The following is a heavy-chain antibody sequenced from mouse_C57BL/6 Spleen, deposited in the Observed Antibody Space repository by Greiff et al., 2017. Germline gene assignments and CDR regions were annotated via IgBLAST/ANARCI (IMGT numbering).Heavy chain of an antibody. V-gene: IGHV1-82*01. CDR1: GYAFSSSW. CDR3: ARPFYGNYEGYFDY. D-gene: IGHD2-10*01. CDR2: IYPGDGDT. Sequence: VKLQQSGPELVKPGASVKISCKASGYAFSSSWMNWVKQRPGKGLEWIGRIYPGDGDTNYNGKVKGKATLTADKSSSTAYMQLSSLTSEDSAVYFCARPFYGNYEGYFDYWGQGTTLTVSS. J-gene: IGHJ2*01.